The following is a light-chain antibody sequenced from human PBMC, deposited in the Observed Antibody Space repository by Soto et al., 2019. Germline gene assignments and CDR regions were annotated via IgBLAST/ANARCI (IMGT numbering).Light chain of an antibody. Sequence: IQMTQCASSLSASVGDRVTITCRASQRFXSYFHWYQEKPGKATKILIXAQSSLQSGVPSRFIGSGSGKDFTLTISSLRPEYIATSFCQQSYNSPTWTFGQGTKVDIK. J-gene: IGKJ1*01. CDR3: QQSYNSPTWT. V-gene: IGKV1-39*01. CDR1: QRFXSY. CDR2: AQS.